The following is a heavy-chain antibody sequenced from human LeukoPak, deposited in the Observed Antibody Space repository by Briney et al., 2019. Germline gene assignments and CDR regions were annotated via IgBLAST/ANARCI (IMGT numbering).Heavy chain of an antibody. J-gene: IGHJ4*02. D-gene: IGHD5-18*01. V-gene: IGHV4-39*07. CDR1: GGSISSSNYY. CDR2: IYYIGST. CDR3: ARLVDTDGHDY. Sequence: SETLSLTCTVSGGSISSSNYYWGWIRQSPGKGLEFIGSIYYIGSTHYNPSLKSRVTISADTSKNQFSLRLSSVTAADTAVYYCARLVDTDGHDYWGQGTLVTVSS.